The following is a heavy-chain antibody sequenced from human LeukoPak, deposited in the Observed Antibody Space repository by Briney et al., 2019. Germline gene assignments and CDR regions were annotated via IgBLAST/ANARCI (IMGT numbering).Heavy chain of an antibody. CDR1: GXSISSYY. CDR2: ISYSGSS. Sequence: SETLSLTCTVSGXSISSYYWSWIRQPPGKGLEWIGYISYSGSSNYNPSLKSRVTISVDTSKNQFSLKLSSVTAADTAVHYCARAVGVGRGTYFDLWGRGTLVTVSS. V-gene: IGHV4-59*08. J-gene: IGHJ2*01. CDR3: ARAVGVGRGTYFDL. D-gene: IGHD1-1*01.